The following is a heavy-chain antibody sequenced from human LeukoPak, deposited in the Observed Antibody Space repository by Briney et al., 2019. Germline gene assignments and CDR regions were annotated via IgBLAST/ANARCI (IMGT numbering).Heavy chain of an antibody. J-gene: IGHJ6*02. CDR2: IYGGGST. Sequence: PGGSLRLSCAVSGFTVSNDYMSWVRQAPGKGLEWVSVIYGGGSTYYADSVRGRFTISRDNAKNSLYLQMNSLRAEDTAVYYCARGGVVAGADYYYYGMDVWGQGTTVTVSS. CDR1: GFTVSNDY. D-gene: IGHD6-19*01. CDR3: ARGGVVAGADYYYYGMDV. V-gene: IGHV3-53*01.